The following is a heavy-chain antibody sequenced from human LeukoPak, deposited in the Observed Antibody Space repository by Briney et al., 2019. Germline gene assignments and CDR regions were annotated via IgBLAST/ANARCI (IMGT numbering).Heavy chain of an antibody. D-gene: IGHD3-22*01. V-gene: IGHV5-51*01. CDR1: GYGFTTSW. J-gene: IGHJ4*02. Sequence: GESLKISCKGSGYGFTTSWIAWVRQMPGKGLEWMRIIYPADSDTRYSPSFQGRVTISADKSISTAYLQWTSLKASDTAMYYCARQRSSAWHSDYWGQGTLVTVSS. CDR2: IYPADSDT. CDR3: ARQRSSAWHSDY.